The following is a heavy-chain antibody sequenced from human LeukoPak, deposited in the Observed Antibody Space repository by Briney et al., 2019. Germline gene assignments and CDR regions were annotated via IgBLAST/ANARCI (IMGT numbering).Heavy chain of an antibody. CDR3: ASSPSVGATCRDAFDI. Sequence: SETLSLTCTVSGGSISSYYWSWIRQPAGKGLEWIGRIYSSGSTNYNPSLKSRVTMSVDTSKNQFSLKLSSVTAADTAVYYCASSPSVGATCRDAFDIWGQGTMVTVSS. CDR2: IYSSGST. CDR1: GGSISSYY. J-gene: IGHJ3*02. V-gene: IGHV4-4*07. D-gene: IGHD1-26*01.